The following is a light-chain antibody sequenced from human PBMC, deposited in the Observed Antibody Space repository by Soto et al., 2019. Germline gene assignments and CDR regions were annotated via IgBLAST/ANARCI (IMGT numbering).Light chain of an antibody. V-gene: IGKV3D-15*01. CDR2: GAS. J-gene: IGKJ1*01. Sequence: EIVMTQSPATLSVSPGERATLSCRASQSVSSNLAWYQQKPGQAPRLLIYGASIRATGIPSRFSGSGSGTEFTLTISSLQSEDFAVYYCQQYNNFPWTFGQGTKVEIK. CDR3: QQYNNFPWT. CDR1: QSVSSN.